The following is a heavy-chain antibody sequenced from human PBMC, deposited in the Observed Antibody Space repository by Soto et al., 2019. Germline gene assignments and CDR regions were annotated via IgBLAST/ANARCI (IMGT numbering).Heavy chain of an antibody. CDR3: TREGI. CDR2: ISSSSTDI. CDR1: GFTFSSYA. J-gene: IGHJ3*02. Sequence: EVQLVESGGGLAKPGGSLRLSCAGSGFTFSSYAMSWVRQAPGKGLQWVSFISSSSTDIYYEDSVKGRFTISRDNAKNSLYLQLNSLRAEDTDVYYCTREGIWGQGTMVTVS. V-gene: IGHV3-21*01.